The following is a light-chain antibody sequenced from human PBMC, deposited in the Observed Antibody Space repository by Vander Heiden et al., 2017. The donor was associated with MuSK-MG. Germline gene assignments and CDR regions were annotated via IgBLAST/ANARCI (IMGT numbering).Light chain of an antibody. CDR1: QSVRSSY. Sequence: VLMQSSGTLSLSPGERATLSCRASQSVRSSYLAWYQQKPGQAPRLLIYGASSRATGIPDRFSGSGSGTDFTLTISRLEPEDFAVYYCQQYGSSPLYSFGQGTKLEI. CDR2: GAS. V-gene: IGKV3-20*01. CDR3: QQYGSSPLYS. J-gene: IGKJ2*03.